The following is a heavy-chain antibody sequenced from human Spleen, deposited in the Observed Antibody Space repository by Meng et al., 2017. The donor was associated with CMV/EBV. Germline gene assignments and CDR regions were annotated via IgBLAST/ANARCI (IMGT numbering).Heavy chain of an antibody. Sequence: ASVKVSCKASGYTFTGYYIHWVRQSPGQGLEWMGWINPNCGGTNYAQKIQGRVTMTRDTSIDTAYMEVSRLRSDYTAVYYCVRERDPALTKFFGVGTNRVADYSYYYLDVWGQGTTVTVSS. V-gene: IGHV1-2*02. D-gene: IGHD3-3*01. CDR3: VRERDPALTKFFGVGTNRVADYSYYYLDV. CDR2: INPNCGGT. J-gene: IGHJ6*02. CDR1: GYTFTGYY.